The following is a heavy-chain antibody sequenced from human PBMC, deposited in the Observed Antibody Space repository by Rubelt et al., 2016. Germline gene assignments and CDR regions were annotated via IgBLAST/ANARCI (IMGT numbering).Heavy chain of an antibody. CDR2: INHNSGGT. V-gene: IGHV1-2*02. J-gene: IGHJ4*02. Sequence: QVQLVQSGAEVKKPGASVKVSCKASGYTFTSYGLSWVRQAPGQGLERMGWINHNSGGTNYAKKCQGRVTMTWKTSFSTSCMELSRLRSDDTVVDYCARDMGATVTTGEWGQGTLVTVSS. CDR3: ARDMGATVTTGE. D-gene: IGHD4-17*01. CDR1: GYTFTSYG.